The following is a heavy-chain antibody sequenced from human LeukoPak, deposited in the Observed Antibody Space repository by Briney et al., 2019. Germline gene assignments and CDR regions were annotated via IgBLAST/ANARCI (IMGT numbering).Heavy chain of an antibody. CDR1: GFTFSSYS. J-gene: IGHJ4*02. Sequence: PGGSLRHSCAASGFTFSSYSMNWVRQAPGKGLEWVSSISSSSSYIYYADSVKGRFTISRDNAKNSLYLQMNSLRAEDTAVYYCARAYYDFWSGYGRFDYWGQGTLVTVSS. CDR3: ARAYYDFWSGYGRFDY. CDR2: ISSSSSYI. V-gene: IGHV3-21*01. D-gene: IGHD3-3*01.